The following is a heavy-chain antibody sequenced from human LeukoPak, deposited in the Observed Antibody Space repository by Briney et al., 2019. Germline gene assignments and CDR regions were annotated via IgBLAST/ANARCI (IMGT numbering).Heavy chain of an antibody. Sequence: GASVKVSCKASGGTFSSYAISWVRQAPGQGLEWMGGIIPIFGTANYAQKFQGRVTITADESTSTAYMELSSLRSEDTAVYYCASTLKGGYDLLFDYWGQGTLVTVSS. V-gene: IGHV1-69*13. CDR3: ASTLKGGYDLLFDY. CDR2: IIPIFGTA. D-gene: IGHD5-12*01. CDR1: GGTFSSYA. J-gene: IGHJ4*02.